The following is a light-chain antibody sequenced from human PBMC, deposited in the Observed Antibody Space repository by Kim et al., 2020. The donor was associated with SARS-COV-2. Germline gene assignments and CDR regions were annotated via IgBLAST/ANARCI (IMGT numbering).Light chain of an antibody. CDR1: QSISSW. J-gene: IGKJ1*01. CDR3: QHYNGYSLT. V-gene: IGKV1-5*03. Sequence: DIQMTQSPSTLSASVGDRVTITCRASQSISSWLAWYQQKPGKAPKLLIYKASSLESGVPSRFSGSGSGTEFTLTISSLQPDDFATYYCQHYNGYSLTFGQGTKVDIK. CDR2: KAS.